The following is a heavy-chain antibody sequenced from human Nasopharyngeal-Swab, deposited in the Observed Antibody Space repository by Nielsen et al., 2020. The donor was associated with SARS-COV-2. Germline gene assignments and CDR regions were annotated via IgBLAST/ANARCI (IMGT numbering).Heavy chain of an antibody. J-gene: IGHJ4*02. CDR3: VRGAGGNYYGVDY. CDR2: INSDGRTK. D-gene: IGHD3-22*01. CDR1: GFTFSSYW. Sequence: GESLKISCAASGFTFSSYWMHWVRQAPGKGLLWVSRINSDGRTKSYADSVKGRFTISRDNAKNTLYLQMNSLRAEDTAVYYCVRGAGGNYYGVDYWGQGTLVTVSS. V-gene: IGHV3-74*01.